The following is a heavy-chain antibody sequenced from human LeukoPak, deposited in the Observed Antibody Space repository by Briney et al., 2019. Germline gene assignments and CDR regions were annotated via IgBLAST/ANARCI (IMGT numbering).Heavy chain of an antibody. CDR3: ARETNWNSPIDY. J-gene: IGHJ4*02. Sequence: SETLSLTCTVSGGSISNTNYYWGWIRQPPGKGLEWIGSIYYRGSTSYNPSLKSRVTISVDTSKNRFSLKLNSVTAADTAVYYCARETNWNSPIDYWGQGTLVTVSS. CDR1: GGSISNTNYY. CDR2: IYYRGST. D-gene: IGHD1-7*01. V-gene: IGHV4-39*01.